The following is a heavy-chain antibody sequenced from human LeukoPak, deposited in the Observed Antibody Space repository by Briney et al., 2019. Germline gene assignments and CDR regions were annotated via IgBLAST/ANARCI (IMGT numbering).Heavy chain of an antibody. J-gene: IGHJ4*02. D-gene: IGHD2-8*01. CDR2: ISYDGSNK. V-gene: IGHV3-30-3*01. CDR3: ARDFSRYCTNGVCYYFDY. CDR1: GFTFSSYA. Sequence: PGRSLRLSCAASGFTFSSYAMHWVRQAPGKGLEWVAVISYDGSNKYYADSVKGRFTISRDNSKNTLYLQMNSLRAEDTAVYYCARDFSRYCTNGVCYYFDYWGQGTLVTVSS.